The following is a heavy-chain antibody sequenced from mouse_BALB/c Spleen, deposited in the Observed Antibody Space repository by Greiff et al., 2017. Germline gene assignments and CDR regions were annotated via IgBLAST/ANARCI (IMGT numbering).Heavy chain of an antibody. V-gene: IGHV5-6-5*01. D-gene: IGHD1-1*01. J-gene: IGHJ2*01. Sequence: VESGGGLVKPGGSLKLSCAASGFTFSSYAMSWVRQTPEKRLEWVASISSGGSTYYPDSVKGRFTISRDNARNILYLQMSSLRSEDTAMYYCARARSGYYYGSSSSFDYWGQGTTLTVSS. CDR1: GFTFSSYA. CDR3: ARARSGYYYGSSSSFDY. CDR2: ISSGGST.